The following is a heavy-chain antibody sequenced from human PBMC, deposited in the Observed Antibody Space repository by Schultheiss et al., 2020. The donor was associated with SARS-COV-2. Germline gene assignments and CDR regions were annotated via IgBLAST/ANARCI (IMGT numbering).Heavy chain of an antibody. CDR3: AKDRNYGDYGDWFDP. Sequence: GGSLRLSCAASGFTFSSYAMSWVRQAPGKGLEWVSAISGSGGSTYYADSVKGRFTISRDNSKNTLYLQMNSLRAEETAVYYCAKDRNYGDYGDWFDPWGQGTLVTVSS. J-gene: IGHJ5*02. CDR1: GFTFSSYA. D-gene: IGHD4-17*01. CDR2: ISGSGGST. V-gene: IGHV3-23*01.